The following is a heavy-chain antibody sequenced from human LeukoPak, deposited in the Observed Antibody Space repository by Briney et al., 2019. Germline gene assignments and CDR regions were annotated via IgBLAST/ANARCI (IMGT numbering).Heavy chain of an antibody. Sequence: SETLSLTYTVSGGSITSYYWSWIRQPPGKGLEWIGYIYYSGSTNYNPSLKSRVTISVDTSKNQFSLKLNSVTAADTAVYYCARTARFLGEFDSWGQGTLVTVSS. D-gene: IGHD3-10*01. CDR1: GGSITSYY. CDR3: ARTARFLGEFDS. J-gene: IGHJ4*02. V-gene: IGHV4-59*01. CDR2: IYYSGST.